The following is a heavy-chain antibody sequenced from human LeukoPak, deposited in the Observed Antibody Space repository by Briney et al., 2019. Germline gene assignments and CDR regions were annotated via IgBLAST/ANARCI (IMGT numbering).Heavy chain of an antibody. V-gene: IGHV3-23*01. CDR2: ISGSGDTT. Sequence: GGSLRLSCAASGFTFSIYAMSWVRQAPGEGLEWVSAISGSGDTTYFADSLKGRFTISRDNSKNTLYLQMNSLRGEDTAVYYCTKCAGTGEIDYWGQGTLVTVSP. J-gene: IGHJ4*02. CDR1: GFTFSIYA. D-gene: IGHD7-27*01. CDR3: TKCAGTGEIDY.